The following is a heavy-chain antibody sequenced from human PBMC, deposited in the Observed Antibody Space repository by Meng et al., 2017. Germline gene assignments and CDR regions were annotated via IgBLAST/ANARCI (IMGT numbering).Heavy chain of an antibody. CDR3: AKMYSSSSPYYFDY. Sequence: GESLKISCAASGFTFSSYAMSWVRQAPGKGLEWVSAISGSGGSTYYADSVKGRFTISRDNSKNTLYLQMNSLRAEDTAVYYCAKMYSSSSPYYFDYWGQGTRVTGYS. CDR1: GFTFSSYA. V-gene: IGHV3-23*01. J-gene: IGHJ4*02. CDR2: ISGSGGST. D-gene: IGHD6-13*01.